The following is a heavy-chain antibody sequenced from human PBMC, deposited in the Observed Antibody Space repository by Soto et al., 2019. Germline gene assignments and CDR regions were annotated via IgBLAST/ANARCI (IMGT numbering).Heavy chain of an antibody. CDR3: ASCHGESSGYFDY. J-gene: IGHJ4*02. CDR1: GGTFSSYA. V-gene: IGHV1-69*06. Sequence: GASVKVSCKASGGTFSSYAISWVRQAPGQGLEWMGGIIPIFGTANYAQKFQGRVTITADKSTSTAYMELSSLRSEDTAVYYCASCHGESSGYFDYWGQGTLVTVSS. CDR2: IIPIFGTA. D-gene: IGHD4-17*01.